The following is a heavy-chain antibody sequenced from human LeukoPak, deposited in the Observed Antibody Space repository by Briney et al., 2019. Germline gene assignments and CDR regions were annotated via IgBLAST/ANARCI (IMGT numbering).Heavy chain of an antibody. J-gene: IGHJ4*02. CDR2: ISGGGYDS. CDR3: AREGDYDSSGPQQYYFDY. V-gene: IGHV3-23*01. Sequence: GGSLRLSCAVSGFTLSDYAMSWVRQAPGKGLEWVSSISGGGYDSDYADSVKGRFTISRDTSKNTLYLQMNSLRAEDTAVYYCAREGDYDSSGPQQYYFDYWGQGTLVTVSS. D-gene: IGHD3-22*01. CDR1: GFTLSDYA.